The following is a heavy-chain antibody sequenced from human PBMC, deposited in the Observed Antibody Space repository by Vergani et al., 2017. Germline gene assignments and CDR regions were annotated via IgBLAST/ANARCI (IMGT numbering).Heavy chain of an antibody. CDR1: GYTFTSYG. J-gene: IGHJ4*02. D-gene: IGHD3-22*01. CDR2: ISAYNGNT. CDR3: ASLGHDYYDSSGPGS. V-gene: IGHV1-18*04. Sequence: QVQLVQSGAEVKKPGASVKVSCKASGYTFTSYGISWVRQAPGQGLEWMGWISAYNGNTNYAQKLQGRVTMTTDTSTSTAYMELRSLGSDDTAVYYCASLGHDYYDSSGPGSWGQGTLVTVSS.